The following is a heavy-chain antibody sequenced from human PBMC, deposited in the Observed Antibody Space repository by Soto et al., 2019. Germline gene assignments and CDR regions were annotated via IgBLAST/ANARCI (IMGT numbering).Heavy chain of an antibody. D-gene: IGHD6-13*01. Sequence: QVQLVESGGGVVQPGRSLRLSCAACGFTFSSYAMHWVRQAPGKGLEWVAVISYDGSNKYYADSVKGRFTISRDNSKNTLYLQMNSLRAEDTAVYYCARDVEQLAPTYYYYGMDVWGQGTTVTVSS. V-gene: IGHV3-30-3*01. CDR2: ISYDGSNK. CDR1: GFTFSSYA. J-gene: IGHJ6*02. CDR3: ARDVEQLAPTYYYYGMDV.